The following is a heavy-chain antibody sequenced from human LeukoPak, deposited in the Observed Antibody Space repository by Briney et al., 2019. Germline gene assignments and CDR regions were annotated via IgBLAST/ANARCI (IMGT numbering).Heavy chain of an antibody. J-gene: IGHJ4*02. CDR3: VRQQGGKISPFDY. CDR1: EFTFGSYG. V-gene: IGHV3-33*01. CDR2: IWYDGSNI. Sequence: PGGSLRLSCAASEFTFGSYGMHWVRQAPGKGLEWVAVIWYDGSNIYYADFVEGRFTISRDNSRDTLFLQMNSLRAEDTAIYYCVRQQGGKISPFDYWGQGTRVTVSS. D-gene: IGHD1-26*01.